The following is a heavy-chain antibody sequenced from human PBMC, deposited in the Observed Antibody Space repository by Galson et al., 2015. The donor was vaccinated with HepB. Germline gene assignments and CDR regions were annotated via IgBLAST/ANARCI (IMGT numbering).Heavy chain of an antibody. CDR2: IIPIFGTA. D-gene: IGHD4-17*01. CDR1: GGTFSSYA. Sequence: SVKVSCKASGGTFSSYAISWVRQAPGQGLEWMGGIIPIFGTANYAQKFQGRVTITADESTSTAYMELSSLRSEDTAVYYCARGVTVTTRGGEGYWGQGTLVTVSS. J-gene: IGHJ4*02. V-gene: IGHV1-69*13. CDR3: ARGVTVTTRGGEGY.